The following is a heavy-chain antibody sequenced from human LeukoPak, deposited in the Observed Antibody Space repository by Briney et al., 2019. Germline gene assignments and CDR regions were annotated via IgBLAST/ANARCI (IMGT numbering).Heavy chain of an antibody. Sequence: ASVKVSCKASGYTFTSYGISWVRQAPGQGLEWMGWISAYNGNTNYAQKLQGRVTMTTDTSTSTAYMELRSLRSDDTAVYYCARVFEHYFLTGYYRELDYWGQGTLVTVSS. D-gene: IGHD3/OR15-3a*01. CDR2: ISAYNGNT. CDR1: GYTFTSYG. CDR3: ARVFEHYFLTGYYRELDY. V-gene: IGHV1-18*04. J-gene: IGHJ4*02.